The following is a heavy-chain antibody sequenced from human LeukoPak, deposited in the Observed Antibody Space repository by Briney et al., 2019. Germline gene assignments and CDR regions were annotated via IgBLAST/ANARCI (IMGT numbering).Heavy chain of an antibody. D-gene: IGHD7-27*01. CDR3: TTDSNWGFFD. CDR2: IRGEAYGGAT. J-gene: IGHJ4*02. CDR1: GFTFRDYG. V-gene: IGHV3-49*04. Sequence: GGSLRLSCTASGFTFRDYGMSWVRQAPGKGLEWVAFIRGEAYGGATDYAASVKGRLTISRDDSKNTLYLQMNSLKNEDTAVYYCTTDSNWGFFDWGQGTLVTVSS.